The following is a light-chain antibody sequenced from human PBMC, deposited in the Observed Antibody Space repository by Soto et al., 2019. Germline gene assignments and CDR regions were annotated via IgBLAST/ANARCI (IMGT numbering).Light chain of an antibody. CDR3: QQYGNSPLT. CDR1: HIVSINY. V-gene: IGKV3-20*01. J-gene: IGKJ4*01. Sequence: ETVLTQSPGTLSLSPGERATLSCRASHIVSINYLAWYQQKPGQAPRLLIYGASSRATGIPDRFSGSGSGTDFTLTISRLEPDDYAVYYCQQYGNSPLTFGGGTKVDIK. CDR2: GAS.